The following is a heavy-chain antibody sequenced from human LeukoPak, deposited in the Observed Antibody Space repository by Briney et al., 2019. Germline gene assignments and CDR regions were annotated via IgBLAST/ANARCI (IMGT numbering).Heavy chain of an antibody. CDR3: ARDLGQLVPLDV. CDR1: GFTFSSYS. V-gene: IGHV3-48*04. J-gene: IGHJ6*04. CDR2: ISSSSSTI. D-gene: IGHD6-6*01. Sequence: GGSLRLSGAASGFTFSSYSMNWVRQAPGKGLEWVSYISSSSSTIYYADSVKGRFTISRDNAKNSLYLQMNSLRAEDTAVYYCARDLGQLVPLDVWGKGTTVTVSS.